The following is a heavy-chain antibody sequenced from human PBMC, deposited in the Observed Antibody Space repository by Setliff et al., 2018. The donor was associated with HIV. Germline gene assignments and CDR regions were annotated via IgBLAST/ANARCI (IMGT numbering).Heavy chain of an antibody. CDR3: SREGKTALVTKYFDY. CDR1: SGSISSGTYY. CDR2: TDYSGSA. Sequence: LSLTCTVSSGSISSGTYYWSWIRQYPGKGLEWIGYTDYSGSAFYNPSLKSRITISRDTSKNQFSLKMNSVTAADTAVYYCSREGKTALVTKYFDYWGHGKLGTAPQ. V-gene: IGHV4-31*03. D-gene: IGHD5-18*01. J-gene: IGHJ4*01.